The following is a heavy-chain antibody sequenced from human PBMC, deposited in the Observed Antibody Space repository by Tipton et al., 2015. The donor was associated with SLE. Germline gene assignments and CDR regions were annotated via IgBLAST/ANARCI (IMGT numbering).Heavy chain of an antibody. CDR2: IYSGGST. CDR1: GFTFSSYW. CDR3: ANGYSSSWYNFDY. D-gene: IGHD6-13*01. J-gene: IGHJ4*02. Sequence: SLRLSCAASGFTFSSYWMHWVRQAPGKGLVWVSLIYSGGSTYYADSVKGRFTISRDNSKNTLYLQMNSLRAEDTAVYYCANGYSSSWYNFDYWGQGTLVTVSS. V-gene: IGHV3-23*03.